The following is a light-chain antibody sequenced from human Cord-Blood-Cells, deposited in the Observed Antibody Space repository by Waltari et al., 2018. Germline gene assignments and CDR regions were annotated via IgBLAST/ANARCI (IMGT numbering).Light chain of an antibody. CDR2: SNK. J-gene: IGLJ3*02. Sequence: QSVLTQPPSASGTPGQRVTISCSGSSSHIGSNTVNWYQQLPGTAPRLLIYSNKQRPSGVPDRFSGAKSGTSASLAISGLQSEDEDDYYCAAWDDSLNGWVFGGGTKLTVL. CDR1: SSHIGSNT. CDR3: AAWDDSLNGWV. V-gene: IGLV1-44*01.